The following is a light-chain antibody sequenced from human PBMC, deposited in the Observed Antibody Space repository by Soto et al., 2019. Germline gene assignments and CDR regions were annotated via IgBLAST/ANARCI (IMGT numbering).Light chain of an antibody. V-gene: IGKV1-5*03. CDR2: KAS. CDR3: QQYVSYHGRT. CDR1: QNILTW. Sequence: DIQMTQSPSTLSASVGDRVTITCRASQNILTWLAWYQQKPGKVPKLLISKASVVESGVPSRFSGSGSETEFTLTISSLQPDDVGSYYCQQYVSYHGRTFGQGTKVEMK. J-gene: IGKJ1*01.